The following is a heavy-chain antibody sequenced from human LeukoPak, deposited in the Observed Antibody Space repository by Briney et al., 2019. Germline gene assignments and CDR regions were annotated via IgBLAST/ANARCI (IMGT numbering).Heavy chain of an antibody. CDR3: ARVDSGYDFLDDY. J-gene: IGHJ4*02. CDR1: GYTFTGYY. CDR2: INPNSGGT. V-gene: IGHV1-2*02. D-gene: IGHD5-12*01. Sequence: ASVKVSCKASGYTFTGYYMHWVRQAPGQGLEWMGWINPNSGGTNYAQKFQGRGTMTRDTTISPAYMELSRLRSDNTAVYYCARVDSGYDFLDDYWGQGTLVTVSS.